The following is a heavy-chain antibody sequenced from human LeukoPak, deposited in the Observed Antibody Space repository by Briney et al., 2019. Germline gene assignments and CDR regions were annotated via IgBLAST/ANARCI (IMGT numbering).Heavy chain of an antibody. CDR1: GLTFRNYA. CDR3: AKADATIGGAFDI. CDR2: MSGTGDST. Sequence: AGGSLRLSCAASGLTFRNYAMSWVRQAPGKGLEWVSIMSGTGDSTYYAASMKGRFTISRDNPRNTVYLQMNSLRPEDKAVYFCAKADATIGGAFDIWGQGTMVTVSS. D-gene: IGHD3-3*01. J-gene: IGHJ3*02. V-gene: IGHV3-23*01.